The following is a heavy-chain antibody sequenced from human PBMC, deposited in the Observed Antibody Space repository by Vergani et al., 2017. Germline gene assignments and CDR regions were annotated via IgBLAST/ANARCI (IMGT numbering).Heavy chain of an antibody. J-gene: IGHJ6*03. CDR3: AKGPLSSLPSYYYYYMDV. V-gene: IGHV3-74*01. D-gene: IGHD6-13*01. Sequence: EVQLVESGGGLVQPGGSLRLSCAASGFTFSRHWMHWVRQAPGKGLVWVSRVNPEGTNTPYADSVKGRFTISRDNAKNMMYLQLNSLRDEDTAVYYCAKGPLSSLPSYYYYYMDVWGKGTTVTVSS. CDR2: VNPEGTNT. CDR1: GFTFSRHW.